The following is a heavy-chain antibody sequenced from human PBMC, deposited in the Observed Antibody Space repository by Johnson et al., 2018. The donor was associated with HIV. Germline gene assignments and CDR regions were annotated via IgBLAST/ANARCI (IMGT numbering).Heavy chain of an antibody. D-gene: IGHD3-3*01. J-gene: IGHJ3*02. CDR3: TTVLQFLEGNIYDAFDI. V-gene: IGHV3-15*01. Sequence: VQVVESGGGLVQPGGSLRLSCAASGFSFSKAWMSWVRQAPGKGLEWVGRIKSKIDSGTTDYAAPVKGRFTISRDDLENTLYLHMNSLKTEDTAVYYCTTVLQFLEGNIYDAFDIWGQGTMVTVSS. CDR1: GFSFSKAW. CDR2: IKSKIDSGTT.